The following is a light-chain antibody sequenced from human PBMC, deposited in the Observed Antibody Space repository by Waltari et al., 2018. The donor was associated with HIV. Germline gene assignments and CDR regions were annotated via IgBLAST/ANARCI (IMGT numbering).Light chain of an antibody. CDR1: QSVLYSSNNKNY. Sequence: DIVMLQSPDSLAVSLGERATINCKSSQSVLYSSNNKNYLAWYQQKPGQPPKLLIYWASTRESGVPDRFSGSGSGTDFTLTINSLQAEDAAVYYCQQYYNSPQTFGQGTKVEI. J-gene: IGKJ1*01. CDR3: QQYYNSPQT. V-gene: IGKV4-1*01. CDR2: WAS.